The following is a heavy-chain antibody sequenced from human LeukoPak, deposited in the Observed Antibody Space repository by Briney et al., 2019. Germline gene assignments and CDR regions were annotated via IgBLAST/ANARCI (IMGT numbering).Heavy chain of an antibody. V-gene: IGHV4-39*01. CDR2: IYYSGST. D-gene: IGHD2-21*02. CDR1: SDSIYSSNDY. Sequence: SETLSLTCTVSSDSIYSSNDYWGWIRQPPGKGLEWIGSIYYSGSTYYNSSLKSRVTISVDTSKNQFSLKLSSLTAADTAVYYCARAAYCGGDCYLFDYWGQGTLVTVFS. CDR3: ARAAYCGGDCYLFDY. J-gene: IGHJ4*02.